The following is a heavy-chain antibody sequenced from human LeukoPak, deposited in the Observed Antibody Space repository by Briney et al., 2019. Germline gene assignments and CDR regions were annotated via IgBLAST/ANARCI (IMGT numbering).Heavy chain of an antibody. J-gene: IGHJ3*02. V-gene: IGHV4-4*09. CDR1: GSISGYY. CDR3: ARQKCTSASCLTKNAFDI. Sequence: ETLSLTCTVSGSISGYYWSWIRQPPGKGLEGIGYIYTSGSTNYNPSLESRVTISVDTSKNQFSLDLSSVTAADTAVYYCARQKCTSASCLTKNAFDIWGQGTMVTVSS. CDR2: IYTSGST. D-gene: IGHD2-2*01.